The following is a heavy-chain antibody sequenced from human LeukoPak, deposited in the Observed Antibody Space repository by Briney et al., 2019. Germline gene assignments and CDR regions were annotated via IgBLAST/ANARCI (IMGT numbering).Heavy chain of an antibody. V-gene: IGHV1-58*01. D-gene: IGHD3-16*02. CDR3: AAFHDYIWGSYRDY. CDR1: GFTFTSSA. Sequence: VASVKVSCKASGFTFTSSAVQWVRQARGQRLEWIGWIVVGSGNTNYAQKFQERVTITRDMSTSTPYMELSSLRSEDTAVYYCAAFHDYIWGSYRDYWGQGTLVTVSS. CDR2: IVVGSGNT. J-gene: IGHJ4*02.